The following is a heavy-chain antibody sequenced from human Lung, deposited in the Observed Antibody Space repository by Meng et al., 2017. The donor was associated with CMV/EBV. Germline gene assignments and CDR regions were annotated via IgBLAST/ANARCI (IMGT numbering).Heavy chain of an antibody. CDR1: GGSFSSYY. J-gene: IGHJ6*01. Sequence: SKTLSLXCTISGGSFSSYYCSWIRQSPGKGLEWIGYVYYSGTTNYNPSFKSRIYISIDTSKNQFSLELSSVTAADTAVYYCARGNYYYGLDVWGQGNPV. V-gene: IGHV4-59*01. CDR3: ARGNYYYGLDV. CDR2: VYYSGTT.